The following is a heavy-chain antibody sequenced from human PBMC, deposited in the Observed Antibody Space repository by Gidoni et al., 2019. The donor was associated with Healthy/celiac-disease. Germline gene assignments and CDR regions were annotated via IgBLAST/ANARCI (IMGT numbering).Heavy chain of an antibody. Sequence: QLQLQESGPGLVKPSETLSLTCTVSGGSISSSSYYWGWIRQPPGKGLAWIGSIYYSGSTYYNPSLKSRVTISVDTSKNQFSLKLSAVTAADTAVYYCARPEYDAYFDYWGQGTLVTVSS. V-gene: IGHV4-39*01. CDR2: IYYSGST. D-gene: IGHD6-6*01. J-gene: IGHJ4*02. CDR3: ARPEYDAYFDY. CDR1: GGSISSSSYY.